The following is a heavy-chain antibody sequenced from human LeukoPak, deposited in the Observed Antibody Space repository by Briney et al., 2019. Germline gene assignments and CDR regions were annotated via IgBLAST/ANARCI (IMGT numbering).Heavy chain of an antibody. J-gene: IGHJ4*02. CDR2: INHSGST. D-gene: IGHD3-10*01. CDR3: ARTYYYGSGPGD. V-gene: IGHV4-34*01. Sequence: SETLSLTCAVYGGSFSGYYWSWIRQPPGKGLEWIGEINHSGSTNYNPSLKSRVTISVDTSKNQFSLKLSSVTAADTAVYYCARTYYYGSGPGDWGQGTLVTVSS. CDR1: GGSFSGYY.